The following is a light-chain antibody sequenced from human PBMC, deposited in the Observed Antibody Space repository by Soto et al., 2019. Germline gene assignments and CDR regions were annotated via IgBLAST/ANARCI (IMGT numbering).Light chain of an antibody. J-gene: IGLJ1*01. V-gene: IGLV2-18*02. CDR1: SSDVGSYNR. CDR2: EVS. Sequence: QTVVTQPPSVSGSPGQSVAISCTGTSSDVGSYNRVSWYQQPPGTAPKVMIYEVSNRPSGVPDRFSGSKSGNTASLTISGLQAEDEADYYCSSYTSSNTDVFGTGTKLTVL. CDR3: SSYTSSNTDV.